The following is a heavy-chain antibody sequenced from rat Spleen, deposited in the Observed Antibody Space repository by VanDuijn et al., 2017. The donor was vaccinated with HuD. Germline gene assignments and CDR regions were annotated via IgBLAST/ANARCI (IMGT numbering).Heavy chain of an antibody. CDR2: IWGNGNT. J-gene: IGHJ4*01. D-gene: IGHD1-7*01. Sequence: QVQLKESGPGLVQPSQTLSLTCTVSGFSLSSYGVIWVRQPPGKGLEWMGVIWGNGNTNYNSALKSRLSISRDTSKSQVFLKMNSLQTDDTGTYYCTRDRLGAGVMDAWGQGASVTVSS. CDR1: GFSLSSYG. CDR3: TRDRLGAGVMDA. V-gene: IGHV2-13*01.